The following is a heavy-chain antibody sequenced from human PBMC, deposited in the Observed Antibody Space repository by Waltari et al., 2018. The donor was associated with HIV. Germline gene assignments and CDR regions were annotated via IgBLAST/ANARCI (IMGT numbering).Heavy chain of an antibody. Sequence: EWHVVESGGGLVLPGGSMGHACGVFGGTSGRCRSCWVRQAPGRGLEWVANVKEDGIEKNYVESVKGRFIISRDNRKNSVYLQMDSLRVEDTAVYYCASPDRFNEDNSGDLPWGYWGQGIQVIVSS. D-gene: IGHD2-21*02. CDR2: VKEDGIEK. CDR3: ASPDRFNEDNSGDLPWGY. V-gene: IGHV3-7*01. CDR1: GGTSGRCR. J-gene: IGHJ4*02.